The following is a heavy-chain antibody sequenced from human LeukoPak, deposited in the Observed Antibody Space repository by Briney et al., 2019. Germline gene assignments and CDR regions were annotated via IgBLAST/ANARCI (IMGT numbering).Heavy chain of an antibody. CDR2: IKHMGST. Sequence: SEPLSLTCAVYSGSFSAYYWSWIRQPPGKGLEWIGEIKHMGSTKYNPSLKSRVTISVDTSKHQLSRNLRSVTAADTAVYYCAREVVGATTSDSWGEGTLGTVSS. V-gene: IGHV4-34*01. J-gene: IGHJ4*02. D-gene: IGHD1-26*01. CDR3: AREVVGATTSDS. CDR1: SGSFSAYY.